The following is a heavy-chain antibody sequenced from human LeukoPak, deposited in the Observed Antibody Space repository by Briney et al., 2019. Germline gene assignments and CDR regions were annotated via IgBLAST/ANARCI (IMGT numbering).Heavy chain of an antibody. J-gene: IGHJ3*02. CDR1: GYSFTSYW. V-gene: IGHV5-51*01. D-gene: IGHD1-26*01. CDR2: IYPGDSDA. CDR3: AIGRLRVKPRDAFDI. Sequence: GESLKISCKGSGYSFTSYWIGWVRQMPGKGLEWLGIIYPGDSDARYSPSFQGQVTISADKSISTAYLQWSSQMASDTAMYYCAIGRLRVKPRDAFDIWGQAGMVTVSS.